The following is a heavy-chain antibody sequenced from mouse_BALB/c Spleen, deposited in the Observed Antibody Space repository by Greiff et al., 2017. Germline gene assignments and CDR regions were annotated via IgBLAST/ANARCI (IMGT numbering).Heavy chain of an antibody. Sequence: DVQLVESGGGLVKPGGSLKLSCAASGFTFSSYAMSWVRQTPEKRLEWVASISSGGSTYYPDSVKGRFTISRDNARNILYLQMSSLRSEDTAMYYCARPYGNYYYYAMDYWGQGTSVTVSS. CDR1: GFTFSSYA. V-gene: IGHV5-6-5*01. CDR3: ARPYGNYYYYAMDY. D-gene: IGHD2-10*02. J-gene: IGHJ4*01. CDR2: ISSGGST.